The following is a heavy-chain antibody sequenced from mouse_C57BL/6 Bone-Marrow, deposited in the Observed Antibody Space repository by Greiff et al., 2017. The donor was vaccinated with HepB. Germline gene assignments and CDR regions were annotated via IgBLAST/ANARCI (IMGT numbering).Heavy chain of an antibody. J-gene: IGHJ1*03. V-gene: IGHV1-55*01. CDR2: IYPGSGST. Sequence: QVQLQQPGAELVKPGASVKMSCKASGYTFTSYWITWVKQRPGQGLEWIGDIYPGSGSTNYNEKFKSKATLTVDTSSSTAYMQLSSLTSEDSAVYYCARFQKWLLPDWYFDVWGTGTTVTVSS. CDR1: GYTFTSYW. D-gene: IGHD2-3*01. CDR3: ARFQKWLLPDWYFDV.